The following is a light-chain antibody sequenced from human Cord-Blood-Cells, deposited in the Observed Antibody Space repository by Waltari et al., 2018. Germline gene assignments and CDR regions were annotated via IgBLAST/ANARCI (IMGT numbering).Light chain of an antibody. J-gene: IGKJ1*01. CDR3: QQYNSYWT. CDR2: KAS. CDR1: QSISSW. V-gene: IGKV1-5*03. Sequence: DIQMTQSPSTPSATVGDRVTLTCRASQSISSWLAWYQQKPGKAPKLLIYKASSLESGVPSRFSGSGSGTEFTLTISSLQPDDFATYYCQQYNSYWTFGQGTKVEIK.